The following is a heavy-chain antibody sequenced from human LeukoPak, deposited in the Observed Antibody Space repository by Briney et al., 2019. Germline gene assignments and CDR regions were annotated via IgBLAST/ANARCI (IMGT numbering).Heavy chain of an antibody. CDR3: ARDLVRGSYKKKDAFDI. Sequence: PSETLSLACTVSGGSISSYYWSWIRQPAGKGLEWIGRSSNSGSTNYNPSLKSRVKMSRDTSKNQFSLKLSSVTAADTAVYYCARDLVRGSYKKKDAFDIWGQGTMVTVSS. CDR1: GGSISSYY. V-gene: IGHV4-4*07. CDR2: SSNSGST. J-gene: IGHJ3*02. D-gene: IGHD1-26*01.